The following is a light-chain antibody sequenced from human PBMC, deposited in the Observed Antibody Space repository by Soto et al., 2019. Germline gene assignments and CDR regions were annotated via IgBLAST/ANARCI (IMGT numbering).Light chain of an antibody. V-gene: IGKV3-20*01. CDR2: GAS. CDR3: QQYGSSPPMT. Sequence: EIVLTQSPGTLSLYPGERATLSCRASHSVSSSYLAWYQQKPGQAPRLLIYGASSRATGIPDRFSGSGSGTDFPLTISRLEPEDFAVYYCQQYGSSPPMTFGQGPRLEI. J-gene: IGKJ5*01. CDR1: HSVSSSY.